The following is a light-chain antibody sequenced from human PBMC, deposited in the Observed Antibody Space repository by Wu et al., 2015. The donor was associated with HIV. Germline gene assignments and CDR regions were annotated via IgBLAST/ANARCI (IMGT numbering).Light chain of an antibody. CDR2: DAS. Sequence: EIVLTQSPATLSLSPGERATLSCRASQSISNFLAWYQQKPGQAPRLLIYDASNRATGIPARFSGSGSGTDFTLTISSLEPEDFAVYYCQQRSDWPPFTFGPGTKVDIK. CDR3: QQRSDWPPFT. V-gene: IGKV3-11*01. J-gene: IGKJ3*01. CDR1: QSISNF.